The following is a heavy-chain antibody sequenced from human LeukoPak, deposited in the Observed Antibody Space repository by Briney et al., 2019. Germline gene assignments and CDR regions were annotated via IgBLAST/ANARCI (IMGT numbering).Heavy chain of an antibody. D-gene: IGHD1-26*01. V-gene: IGHV4-39*01. Sequence: SETLSLTCNVSGGSISSYSWGWIRQPPGKGLEWIGSIYYTGRTFYNPSLKSRVTISVDTSKNQFSLKLSSVTAADTAVYYCARRGSMGGSFVGAFDIWGQGTMVTVSS. CDR3: ARRGSMGGSFVGAFDI. J-gene: IGHJ3*02. CDR1: GGSISSYS. CDR2: IYYTGRT.